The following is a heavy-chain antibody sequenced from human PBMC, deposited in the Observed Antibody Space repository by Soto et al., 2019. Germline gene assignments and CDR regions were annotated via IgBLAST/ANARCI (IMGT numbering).Heavy chain of an antibody. D-gene: IGHD2-2*02. CDR1: GFTFSSYA. CDR2: ISGSGGST. V-gene: IGHV3-23*01. CDR3: AIQPLLSAILFAY. J-gene: IGHJ4*02. Sequence: EVQLLESGGGLVQPGGSLRLSCAASGFTFSSYAMSWVRQAPGKGLEWVSAISGSGGSTYYADSVKGRLTISRDNSKNTLYLQMNSLRAEDTAVYYCAIQPLLSAILFAYWGQGTLVTVSS.